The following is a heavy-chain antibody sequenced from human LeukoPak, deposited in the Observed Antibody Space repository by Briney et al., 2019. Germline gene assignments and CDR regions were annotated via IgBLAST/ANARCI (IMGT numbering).Heavy chain of an antibody. D-gene: IGHD3-22*01. Sequence: GGSLRLSCAASGFTFSSYAMSWVRQAPGKGLEWVSAISGSGGSTYYVDSVKGRFTISRDNFKNTLYLQMNSLRAEDTAVYYCAKVRDYDSSGYSDYWGQGNLVSVSS. J-gene: IGHJ4*02. CDR1: GFTFSSYA. V-gene: IGHV3-23*01. CDR2: ISGSGGST. CDR3: AKVRDYDSSGYSDY.